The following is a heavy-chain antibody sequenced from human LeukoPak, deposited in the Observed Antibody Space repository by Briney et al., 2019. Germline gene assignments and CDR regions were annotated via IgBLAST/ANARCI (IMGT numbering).Heavy chain of an antibody. V-gene: IGHV3-23*01. D-gene: IGHD6-13*01. CDR2: ISGNDDRT. J-gene: IGHJ4*02. CDR3: AKQGYTSSWLYFDY. Sequence: GGSLRLSCAASGFTFSSYAMSWVRQAPGKGLEWVSVISGNDDRTHYADSVKGRFTISRDNSKNTLYLQLNSLRAEDTAVYYCAKQGYTSSWLYFDYWGQGTLVTVSS. CDR1: GFTFSSYA.